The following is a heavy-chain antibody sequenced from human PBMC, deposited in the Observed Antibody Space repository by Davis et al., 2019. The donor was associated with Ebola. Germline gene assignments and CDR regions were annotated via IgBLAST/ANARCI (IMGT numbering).Heavy chain of an antibody. J-gene: IGHJ4*02. D-gene: IGHD1-26*01. CDR1: VITFSSYA. V-gene: IGHV3-30*18. CDR3: AKDGSYYGNYFDY. CDR2: ISPDGSDK. Sequence: GESLKISCTDSVITFSSYAMTWVRQAPGKVMEWVAVISPDGSDKNYADSGKGRFTISRDNSKNTLYLQMNSLRAEDTAVYYCAKDGSYYGNYFDYWGQGTLVTVSS.